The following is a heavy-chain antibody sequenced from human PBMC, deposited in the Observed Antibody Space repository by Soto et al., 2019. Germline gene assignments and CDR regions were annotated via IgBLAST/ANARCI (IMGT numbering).Heavy chain of an antibody. D-gene: IGHD3-10*01. CDR2: TIPVFNTA. CDR3: ARGVYGSGNYYTGPSAFDI. J-gene: IGHJ3*02. Sequence: QVQLEQSGAEVKKPGSSVKISCKASGGTLSDNGVSWLRQAPGQGLEWVGGTIPVFNTANYAPKFQGRVTIAAEKSTNIAYMELSSLRADDTAFYYCARGVYGSGNYYTGPSAFDIGGQGTLVIVSS. CDR1: GGTLSDNG. V-gene: IGHV1-69*06.